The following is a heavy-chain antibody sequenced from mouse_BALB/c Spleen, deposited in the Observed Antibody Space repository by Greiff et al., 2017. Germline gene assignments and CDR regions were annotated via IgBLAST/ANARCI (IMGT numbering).Heavy chain of an antibody. CDR1: GFNIKDTY. CDR3: ARSKGYYAMDY. J-gene: IGHJ4*01. CDR2: IDPANGNT. V-gene: IGHV14-3*02. Sequence: EVKLVESGAELVKPGASVKLSCTASGFNIKDTYMHWVKQRPEQGLEWIGRIDPANGNTKYDPKFQGKATITADTSSNTAYLQLSSLTSEDTAVYYCARSKGYYAMDYWGQGTSVTVSS.